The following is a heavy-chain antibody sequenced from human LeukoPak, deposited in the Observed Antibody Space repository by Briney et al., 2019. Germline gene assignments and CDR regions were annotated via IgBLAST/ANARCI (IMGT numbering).Heavy chain of an antibody. J-gene: IGHJ4*02. Sequence: SETLSLTCAVYGGSFSGYYWSRIRQPPGKGLEWIGEINHRGSTNYNPSLKSRVTISVDTSKNQFSLKLSSVTAADTAVYYCARGRGRWLVPELYYFDYWGQGTLVTVSS. V-gene: IGHV4-34*01. CDR1: GGSFSGYY. CDR3: ARGRGRWLVPELYYFDY. D-gene: IGHD6-19*01. CDR2: INHRGST.